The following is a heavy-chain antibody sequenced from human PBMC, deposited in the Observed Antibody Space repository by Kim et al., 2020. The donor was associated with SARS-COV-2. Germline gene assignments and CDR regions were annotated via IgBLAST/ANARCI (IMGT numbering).Heavy chain of an antibody. CDR1: GFSFSSYW. CDR2: INTDGSRT. CDR3: ARVNYHIDY. Sequence: GGSLRLSCATSGFSFSSYWMYWVRQAPGKGLVSVSRINTDGSRTNYADSVKGRFTISRDNAKNTLFLQMNSLRAEDTAVYYCARVNYHIDYWGQGTLVTVSS. J-gene: IGHJ4*02. D-gene: IGHD1-7*01. V-gene: IGHV3-74*01.